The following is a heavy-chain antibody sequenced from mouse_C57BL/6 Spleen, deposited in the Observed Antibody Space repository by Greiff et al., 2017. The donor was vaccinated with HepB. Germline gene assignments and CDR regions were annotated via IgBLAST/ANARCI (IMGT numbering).Heavy chain of an antibody. CDR2: IRNKANNHAT. D-gene: IGHD1-1*01. CDR3: TRPIYYYGSSYSWFAY. CDR1: GFTFSDAW. Sequence: EVQLQESGGGLVQPGGSMKLSCAASGFTFSDAWMDWVRQSPEKGLEWVAEIRNKANNHATYYAESVKGRFTISRDDSKSSVYLQMNSLRAEDTGIYYCTRPIYYYGSSYSWFAYWGQGTLVTVSA. J-gene: IGHJ3*01. V-gene: IGHV6-6*01.